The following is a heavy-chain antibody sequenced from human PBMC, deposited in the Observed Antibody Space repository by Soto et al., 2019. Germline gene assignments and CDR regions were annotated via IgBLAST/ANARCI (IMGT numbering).Heavy chain of an antibody. V-gene: IGHV3-23*01. CDR3: ANRPYSNYERA. CDR1: GFTFSSYA. CDR2: ISGGGGST. J-gene: IGHJ4*02. Sequence: EVQLLESGGGLVQPGGSLRLSCAASGFTFSSYAMSWVRQAPGKGLEWVSAISGGGGSTYYADSVKGRFTISRDNSKNTLYLQMNSLRAEDTAVYYCANRPYSNYERAWGQGTLVTVSS. D-gene: IGHD4-4*01.